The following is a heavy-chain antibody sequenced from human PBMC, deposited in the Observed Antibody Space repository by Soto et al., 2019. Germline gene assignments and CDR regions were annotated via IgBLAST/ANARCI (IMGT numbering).Heavy chain of an antibody. J-gene: IGHJ6*03. Sequence: PSETLSLTCTVSGGSISSYYWSWIRQPPGKGLEWIGYIYYSGSTNYNPSLKSRVTISVDTSKNQFSLKLSSVTAADTAVYYCARPTSQLLWPHYYYYRALGGKGTRATAPS. CDR1: GGSISSYY. V-gene: IGHV4-59*01. CDR2: IYYSGST. D-gene: IGHD2-2*01. CDR3: ARPTSQLLWPHYYYYRAL.